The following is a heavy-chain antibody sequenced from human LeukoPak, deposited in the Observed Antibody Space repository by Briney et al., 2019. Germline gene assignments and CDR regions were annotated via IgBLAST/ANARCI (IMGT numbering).Heavy chain of an antibody. CDR3: ARGLDSSSWYDGFDY. Sequence: SETLSLTCTVSGYSISSGYYWGWIRQPPGTGLEWIGYIYYSGSTNYNPSLKSRVTISVDTSKNQFSLKLSSVTAADTAVYYCARGLDSSSWYDGFDYWGQGTLVTVSS. J-gene: IGHJ4*02. CDR2: IYYSGST. V-gene: IGHV4-38-2*02. CDR1: GYSISSGYY. D-gene: IGHD6-13*01.